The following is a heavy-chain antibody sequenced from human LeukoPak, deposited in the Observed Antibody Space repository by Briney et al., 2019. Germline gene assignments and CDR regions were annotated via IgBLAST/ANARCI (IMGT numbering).Heavy chain of an antibody. CDR1: GGTFSSYA. CDR2: IIPIFGTA. V-gene: IGHV1-69*05. CDR3: ARTTTVRGVTSYYMDV. J-gene: IGHJ6*03. D-gene: IGHD3-10*01. Sequence: ASVKVSCKASGGTFSSYAISWVRQAPGQGLEWMGGIIPIFGTANYAQKFQGRVTITTDESTSTAYMELSSLRSEDTAVYYCARTTTVRGVTSYYMDVWGKGTTVTVSS.